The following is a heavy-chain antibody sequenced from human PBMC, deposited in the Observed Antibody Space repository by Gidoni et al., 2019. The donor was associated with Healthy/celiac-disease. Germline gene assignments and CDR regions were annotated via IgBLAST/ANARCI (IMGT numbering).Heavy chain of an antibody. CDR2: ISGSGGST. D-gene: IGHD2-2*02. Sequence: EVQLLESGGGLVQPGGSLRLSCAASGFTFSSYAMSWVRQAPGKGLEWVSAISGSGGSTYYADSVKGRFTISRDNSKNTLYLQMNSLRAEDTAVYYCAKDPKYQLLHLSGFDYWGQGTLVTVSS. V-gene: IGHV3-23*01. CDR1: GFTFSSYA. J-gene: IGHJ4*02. CDR3: AKDPKYQLLHLSGFDY.